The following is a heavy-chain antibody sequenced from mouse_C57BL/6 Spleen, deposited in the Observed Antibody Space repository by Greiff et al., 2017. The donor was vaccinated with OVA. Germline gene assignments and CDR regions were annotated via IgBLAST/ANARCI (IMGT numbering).Heavy chain of an antibody. Sequence: EESGPGLVKPSQSLSLTCSVTGYSITSGYYWNWIRQFPGNKLEWMGYISYDGSNNYNPSLKNRISITRDTSKNQFFLKLNSVTTEDTATYYCARVLRLRDYAMDYWGQGTSVTVSS. D-gene: IGHD3-2*02. J-gene: IGHJ4*01. CDR2: ISYDGSN. CDR1: GYSITSGYY. V-gene: IGHV3-6*01. CDR3: ARVLRLRDYAMDY.